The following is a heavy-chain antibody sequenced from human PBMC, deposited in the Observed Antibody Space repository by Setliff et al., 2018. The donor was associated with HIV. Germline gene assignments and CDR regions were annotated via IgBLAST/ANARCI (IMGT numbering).Heavy chain of an antibody. D-gene: IGHD3-22*01. CDR1: GFRFRSYW. Sequence: GGSLRLSCAASGFRFRSYWMSWVRQAPGKGLESVANVRQDGTETLYVDSVKGRFTISRDNANNLVYPQMNSLRVEDTAVYFCAKTYYYDSSGYYYFDSWGQGTLVTVSS. J-gene: IGHJ4*02. V-gene: IGHV3-7*01. CDR2: VRQDGTET. CDR3: AKTYYYDSSGYYYFDS.